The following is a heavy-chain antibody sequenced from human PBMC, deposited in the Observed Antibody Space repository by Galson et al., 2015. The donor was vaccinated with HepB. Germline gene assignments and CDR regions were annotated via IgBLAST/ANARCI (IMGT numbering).Heavy chain of an antibody. Sequence: SVKVSCKASGYTFTSYGISWVRQAPGQGLEWMGWISAYNGNTNYAQKLQGRVAMTTDTSTSTAYMELRSLRSDDTAVYYCARRRLTPGYSYGSWDYWGQGTLVTVSS. J-gene: IGHJ4*02. V-gene: IGHV1-18*01. CDR3: ARRRLTPGYSYGSWDY. CDR2: ISAYNGNT. D-gene: IGHD5-18*01. CDR1: GYTFTSYG.